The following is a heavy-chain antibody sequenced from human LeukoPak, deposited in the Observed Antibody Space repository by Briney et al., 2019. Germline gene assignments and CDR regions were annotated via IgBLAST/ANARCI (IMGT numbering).Heavy chain of an antibody. CDR3: ASANYDFWSGYSVY. CDR1: GGSISSGSYY. D-gene: IGHD3-3*01. V-gene: IGHV4-61*02. CDR2: IYTSGST. J-gene: IGHJ4*02. Sequence: SETLSLTCTVSGGSISSGSYYWSWIRQPAGKGLEWIGRIYTSGSTNYNPSLKSRVTISVDTSKNQFSLKLSSVTAADAAVYYCASANYDFWSGYSVYWGQGTLVTVSS.